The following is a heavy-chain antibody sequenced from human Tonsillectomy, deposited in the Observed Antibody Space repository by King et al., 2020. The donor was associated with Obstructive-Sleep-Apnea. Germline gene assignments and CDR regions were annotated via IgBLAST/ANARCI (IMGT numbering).Heavy chain of an antibody. D-gene: IGHD3-10*01. CDR3: AKPITLVRGAMGD. CDR1: GFTFDDYA. V-gene: IGHV3-9*01. Sequence: VQLVESGGGFVQPGRSLRLSCAASGFTFDDYAMHWGRQTPGEGPEWGSGISWNSGTIGYAGSVKGRFTISRDNAKNSLYLQMNSLRPEDTALYYCAKPITLVRGAMGDWGQGTLVTVSS. CDR2: ISWNSGTI. J-gene: IGHJ4*02.